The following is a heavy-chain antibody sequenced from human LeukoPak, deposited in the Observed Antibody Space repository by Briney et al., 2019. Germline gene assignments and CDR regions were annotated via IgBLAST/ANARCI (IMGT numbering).Heavy chain of an antibody. CDR1: GYAFASYW. Sequence: RGESLKISCRVSGYAFASYWIGWVRQVPGKGLEWMGIIYPDDSDTKYSPSFQGQVAFSADKSVNTAYLQWSSLKASDSAMYYCARFFDHWGQGTQVTVSS. J-gene: IGHJ4*02. CDR3: ARFFDH. V-gene: IGHV5-51*01. CDR2: IYPDDSDT.